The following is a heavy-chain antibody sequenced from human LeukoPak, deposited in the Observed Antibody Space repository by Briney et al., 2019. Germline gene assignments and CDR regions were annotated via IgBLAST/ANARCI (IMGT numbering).Heavy chain of an antibody. J-gene: IGHJ5*02. CDR2: IKQDGSEK. CDR1: GFTFSSYW. CDR3: ARGLEPHLYNWLDP. V-gene: IGHV3-7*01. D-gene: IGHD1-14*01. Sequence: GGSLRLSCAASGFTFSSYWMSWVRQAPGKGLEWVANIKQDGSEKYYVDSVKGRFTISRDNAKNTLYLQMNSLRAEDTAVYYCARGLEPHLYNWLDPWGQGTLVTVSS.